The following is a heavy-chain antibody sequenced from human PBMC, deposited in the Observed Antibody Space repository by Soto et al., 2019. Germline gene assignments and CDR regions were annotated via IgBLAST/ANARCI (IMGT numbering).Heavy chain of an antibody. V-gene: IGHV3-23*01. D-gene: IGHD2-15*01. CDR1: GFTFSSYA. CDR3: AKFKRVVVAATLQSQY. Sequence: PGGSLRLSCAASGFTFSSYAMSWVRQAPGKGLEWVSAISGSGGSTYYADSVKGRFTISRDNSKNTLYLQMNSLRAEDTAVYYCAKFKRVVVAATLQSQYWGQGTLVTVSS. J-gene: IGHJ4*02. CDR2: ISGSGGST.